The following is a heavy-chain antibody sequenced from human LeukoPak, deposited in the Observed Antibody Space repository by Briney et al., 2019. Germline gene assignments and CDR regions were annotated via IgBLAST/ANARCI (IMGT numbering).Heavy chain of an antibody. Sequence: GGSLRLSCAASGFTVRTNFMSWVRQAPGKGLEWVSVTYSGGSTYYADSVKGRFTISRDNSKNTLYLQMNSLRAEDTAVYYCARGNYASGSYHYFDYWGQGTLVTVSS. CDR2: TYSGGST. J-gene: IGHJ4*02. CDR3: ARGNYASGSYHYFDY. D-gene: IGHD1-26*01. V-gene: IGHV3-66*01. CDR1: GFTVRTNF.